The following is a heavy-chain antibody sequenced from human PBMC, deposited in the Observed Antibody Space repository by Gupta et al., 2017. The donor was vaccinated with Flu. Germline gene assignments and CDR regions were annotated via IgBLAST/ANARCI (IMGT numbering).Heavy chain of an antibody. J-gene: IGHJ4*02. Sequence: FSSYAFNWVRQAPGEGLEWMGGIIPIFGPTTYAQKFQGRVTSTADESTRTVYMDLSSLRSEDTALYFCARERGGVGNSFDYWGQGTLVTVSS. D-gene: IGHD1-1*01. CDR3: ARERGGVGNSFDY. V-gene: IGHV1-69*01. CDR2: IIPIFGPT. CDR1: FSSYA.